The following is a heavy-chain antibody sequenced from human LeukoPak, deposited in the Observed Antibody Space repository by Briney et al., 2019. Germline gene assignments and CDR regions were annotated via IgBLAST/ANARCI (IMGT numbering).Heavy chain of an antibody. J-gene: IGHJ4*02. CDR3: ARGWDHRHDYDISGYPLG. CDR1: GGTFSSYA. D-gene: IGHD3-22*01. V-gene: IGHV1-69*13. CDR2: IIPIFGTT. Sequence: ASVKVSCKASGGTFSSYAISWVRQAPGQGLEWMGGIIPIFGTTNYAQKFQGRVTITADESTSTAYMDLSSLRSEDTAVYYCARGWDHRHDYDISGYPLGWGQGTLVTVSS.